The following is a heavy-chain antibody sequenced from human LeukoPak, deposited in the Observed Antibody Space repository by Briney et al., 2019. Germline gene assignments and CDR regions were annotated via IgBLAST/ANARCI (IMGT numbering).Heavy chain of an antibody. Sequence: PGGSLRLSCAASGFTFSSYEMNWVRQAPGEGLEWVAVIWSDGSNEMYADSVKGRFTISRDNSKSTVYLQMNSLRVEDTAVYYCAKDGSGPYYSLFDPWGQGTLVIVSS. CDR1: GFTFSSYE. CDR3: AKDGSGPYYSLFDP. D-gene: IGHD3-10*01. V-gene: IGHV3-33*06. J-gene: IGHJ5*02. CDR2: IWSDGSNE.